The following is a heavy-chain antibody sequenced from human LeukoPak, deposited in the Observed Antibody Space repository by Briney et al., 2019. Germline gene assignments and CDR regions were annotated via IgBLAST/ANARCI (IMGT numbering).Heavy chain of an antibody. J-gene: IGHJ4*02. Sequence: TGGSLRLSCAASGFSLSNYWMNWVRQAPGKGLEWVANIKQDGSEKNYVDSVKGRFSISRDNAKNSLILQMNSLRDEDTAVYYCARGVWAPFDSWGPGTLVSVSS. D-gene: IGHD7-27*01. CDR3: ARGVWAPFDS. CDR1: GFSLSNYW. V-gene: IGHV3-7*01. CDR2: IKQDGSEK.